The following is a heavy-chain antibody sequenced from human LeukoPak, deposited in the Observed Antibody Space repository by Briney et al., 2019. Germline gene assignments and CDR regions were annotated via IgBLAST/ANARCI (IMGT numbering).Heavy chain of an antibody. J-gene: IGHJ3*02. D-gene: IGHD1-1*01. CDR2: IYHSGST. CDR3: ARLWRYAFDI. CDR1: GYSISSGYY. Sequence: SETLSLTCAVSGYSISSGYYWGWMRRPPGKGREWIGRIYHSGSTYYNPSLKSRVTISVDTSKKQFSLKLSSVTAADTAVYYCARLWRYAFDIWGQGTMVTVSS. V-gene: IGHV4-38-2*01.